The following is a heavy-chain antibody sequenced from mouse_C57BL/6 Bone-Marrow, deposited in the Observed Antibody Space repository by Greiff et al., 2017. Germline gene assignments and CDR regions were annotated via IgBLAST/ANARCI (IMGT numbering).Heavy chain of an antibody. CDR2: IYPGSGST. V-gene: IGHV1-55*01. CDR3: ARGFDY. Sequence: VQLQQPGAELVKPGASVKMSCKASGYTFTSYWIPWVKQRPGQGLEWIGDIYPGSGSTNYNEKFKGKATLTVDTSSSTGYMQRSSLTSEDSAVYDCARGFDYWGQGTTLTVAS. J-gene: IGHJ2*01. CDR1: GYTFTSYW.